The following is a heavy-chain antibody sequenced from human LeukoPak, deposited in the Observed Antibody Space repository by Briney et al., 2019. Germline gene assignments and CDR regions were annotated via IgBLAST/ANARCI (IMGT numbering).Heavy chain of an antibody. CDR2: IYSGGST. D-gene: IGHD1-26*01. Sequence: GGSLRLSCAASGFTVSSNYMTWVRQAPGKGLDWVSVIYSGGSTYYADSVKGRFTISRDNSKNTLFLQMNSLRPEDTAVYYCARGASGAYYFGYWGRGTLVTVSS. CDR1: GFTVSSNY. V-gene: IGHV3-66*02. J-gene: IGHJ4*02. CDR3: ARGASGAYYFGY.